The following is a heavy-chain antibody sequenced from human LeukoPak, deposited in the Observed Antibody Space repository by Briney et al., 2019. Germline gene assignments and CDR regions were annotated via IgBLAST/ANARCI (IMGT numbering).Heavy chain of an antibody. Sequence: PGGSLRLSCAASGFTFNNYAMSWVRQAPGKGLEWVSAISGSGGSTYYADSVKGRFTISRDNSKNTLYLQMNSLRAEDTAVYYCAKDRDSSGRGYYFDYWGQGTLVTVSS. J-gene: IGHJ4*02. D-gene: IGHD6-19*01. V-gene: IGHV3-23*01. CDR3: AKDRDSSGRGYYFDY. CDR2: ISGSGGST. CDR1: GFTFNNYA.